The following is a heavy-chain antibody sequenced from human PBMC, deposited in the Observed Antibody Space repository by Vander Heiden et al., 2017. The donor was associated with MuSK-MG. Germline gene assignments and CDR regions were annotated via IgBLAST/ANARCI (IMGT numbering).Heavy chain of an antibody. CDR2: IGISSMYI. Sequence: EVQLVESGGGLVKPGGSLRLSCAASGFTFSSYSMNWVLQAPGKGLEWVSSIGISSMYIDDADSVKGRFTISRDNAKNSLYLKMKRLRAEDTALYDGARLGKWETDYWGQGTMVTVSS. V-gene: IGHV3-21*03. D-gene: IGHD1-26*01. CDR3: ARLGKWETDY. J-gene: IGHJ4*02. CDR1: GFTFSSYS.